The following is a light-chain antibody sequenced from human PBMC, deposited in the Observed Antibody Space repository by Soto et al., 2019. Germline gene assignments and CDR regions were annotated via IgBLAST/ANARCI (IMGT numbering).Light chain of an antibody. CDR1: QSVSSN. Sequence: EIVMTQSPATLSVSPGERATLSCRASQSVSSNLAWHQQKPGQAPRLLIYSASTRATGTPARFSGSGSGTEFTLTTSSLRSEDIAVYYCQQYDIWPITFGQGTRLEIK. J-gene: IGKJ5*01. CDR3: QQYDIWPIT. CDR2: SAS. V-gene: IGKV3-15*01.